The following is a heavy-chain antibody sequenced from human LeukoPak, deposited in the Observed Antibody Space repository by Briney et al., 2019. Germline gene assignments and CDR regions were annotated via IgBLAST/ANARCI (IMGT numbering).Heavy chain of an antibody. CDR3: ARDRNWGAYDI. CDR1: GFTFSSYE. D-gene: IGHD7-27*01. Sequence: GGSLRLSCAASGFTFSSYEMNWVRQAPGKGLEWVTFIRYDGSNTYYGDSVKGRFTISRDNSKNALYLQMTSLRAEDTAVYYCARDRNWGAYDIWGQGTMVTVSS. CDR2: IRYDGSNT. J-gene: IGHJ3*02. V-gene: IGHV3-30*02.